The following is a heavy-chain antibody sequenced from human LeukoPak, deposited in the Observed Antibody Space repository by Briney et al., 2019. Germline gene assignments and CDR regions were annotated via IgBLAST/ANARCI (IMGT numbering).Heavy chain of an antibody. Sequence: KSGGSLRLSCAASGFTFSTYSMIWVRQAPGKGLEWVSSISGSSTYIYYADSVKGRFTISRDNAKNSLYLQLSSLRAEDTAVYYCARVGLGGWGQGTLVTVSS. CDR3: ARVGLGG. V-gene: IGHV3-21*01. D-gene: IGHD1-26*01. J-gene: IGHJ4*02. CDR2: ISGSSTYI. CDR1: GFTFSTYS.